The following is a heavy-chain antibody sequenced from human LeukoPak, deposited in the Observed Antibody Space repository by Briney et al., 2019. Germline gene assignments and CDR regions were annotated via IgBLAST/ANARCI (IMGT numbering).Heavy chain of an antibody. CDR3: ARAGEPSPTVGRVKYSSSGNWFDP. Sequence: ASVKVSCKASEYTFTSYYMHWVRQAPGQGPEWMGIINPSGGSTSYAQKFQGRVTMTRDTSTGTVYMELSSLRSEDTAVYYCARAGEPSPTVGRVKYSSSGNWFDPWGQGTLVTVSS. CDR1: EYTFTSYY. CDR2: INPSGGST. V-gene: IGHV1-46*01. D-gene: IGHD6-6*01. J-gene: IGHJ5*02.